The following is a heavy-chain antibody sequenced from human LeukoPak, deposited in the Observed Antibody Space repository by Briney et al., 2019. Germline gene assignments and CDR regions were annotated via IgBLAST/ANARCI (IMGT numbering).Heavy chain of an antibody. CDR3: AKDLDYGSGSYYSPNFDY. D-gene: IGHD3-10*01. J-gene: IGHJ4*02. CDR2: IRYDGSNK. V-gene: IGHV3-30*02. Sequence: GGSLRLSCAASGFTFSSYGMHWVRQAPGKGLEWVAFIRYDGSNKYYADSVKGRFTISRDNSKNTLYLQMNSLRAEDTAVYYCAKDLDYGSGSYYSPNFDYWGQGTLVTVSS. CDR1: GFTFSSYG.